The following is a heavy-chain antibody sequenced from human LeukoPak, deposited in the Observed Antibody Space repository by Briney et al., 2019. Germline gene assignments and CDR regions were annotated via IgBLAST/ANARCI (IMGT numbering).Heavy chain of an antibody. Sequence: GGSLRLSRAASGLTFSSYGMHWVCQAPGKGLEWVAVIWYDGSNKYYADSVKGRFTISRDNSKKTLYLQMNSLRAEDTAVYYCARERAYYYDSSGDNWFDPWGQGTLVTVSS. CDR1: GLTFSSYG. CDR2: IWYDGSNK. D-gene: IGHD3-22*01. J-gene: IGHJ5*02. CDR3: ARERAYYYDSSGDNWFDP. V-gene: IGHV3-33*01.